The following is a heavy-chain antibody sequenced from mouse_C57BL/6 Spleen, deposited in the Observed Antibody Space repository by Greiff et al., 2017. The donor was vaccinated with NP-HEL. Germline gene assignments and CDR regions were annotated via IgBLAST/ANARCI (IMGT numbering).Heavy chain of an antibody. CDR3: ARPITTDYYAMDY. Sequence: EVQLQQSGPELVKPGASVKISCKASGYTFTDYYMNWVKQSHGKSLEWIGDINPNNGGTSYNQKFKGKATLTVDKSSSTAYMELRSLTSEDSAVYYCARPITTDYYAMDYWGQGTSVTVSS. V-gene: IGHV1-26*01. CDR1: GYTFTDYY. J-gene: IGHJ4*01. D-gene: IGHD1-1*01. CDR2: INPNNGGT.